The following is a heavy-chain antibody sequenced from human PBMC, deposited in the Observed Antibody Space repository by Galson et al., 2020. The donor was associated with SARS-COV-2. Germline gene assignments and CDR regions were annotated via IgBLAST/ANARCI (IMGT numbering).Heavy chain of an antibody. V-gene: IGHV3-30*18. CDR2: ISYDGSNK. CDR3: AKDLGIVVVPAAWDNYYGMDV. J-gene: IGHJ6*02. Sequence: GESLKISCAASGITFSSYGMHWVRQAPGKGLEWMAVISYDGSNKYYADSVKGRFTISRDNSKNTLYLQMNSLRAEDTAVYYCAKDLGIVVVPAAWDNYYGMDVWGQGTTGTVSS. D-gene: IGHD2-2*01. CDR1: GITFSSYG.